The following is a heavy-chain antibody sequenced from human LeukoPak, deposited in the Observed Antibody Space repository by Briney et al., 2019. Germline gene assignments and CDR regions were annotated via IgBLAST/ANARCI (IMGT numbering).Heavy chain of an antibody. CDR3: AKAGVIAIPFDY. CDR1: GFTFSSYG. D-gene: IGHD2-21*01. V-gene: IGHV3-30*02. J-gene: IGHJ4*02. Sequence: GGSLRLSCAASGFTFSSYGMHWVRQAPGKGLEWVAFIRYDGSNKYYADSVKGRFTISRDNSKNTLYLQMNSLRAEDTAVYYCAKAGVIAIPFDYWGQGTLVTVSS. CDR2: IRYDGSNK.